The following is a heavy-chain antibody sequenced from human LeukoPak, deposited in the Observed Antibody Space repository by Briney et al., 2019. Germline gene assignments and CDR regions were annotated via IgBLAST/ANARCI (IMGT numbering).Heavy chain of an antibody. V-gene: IGHV1-2*06. CDR1: GYTFTGYY. J-gene: IGHJ5*02. CDR3: ALMVVVPAASSDWFDP. Sequence: ASVKVSCKASGYTFTGYYMHWVRQAPGQGLERVGRINPNSGGTNYAQKFQGRVTMTRDTSISTAYMELSRLRSDDTAVYYCALMVVVPAASSDWFDPWGQGTLVTVSS. D-gene: IGHD2-2*01. CDR2: INPNSGGT.